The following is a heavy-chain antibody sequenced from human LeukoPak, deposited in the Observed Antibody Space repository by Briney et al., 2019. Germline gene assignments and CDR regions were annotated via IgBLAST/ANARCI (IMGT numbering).Heavy chain of an antibody. D-gene: IGHD3-10*01. CDR1: GGTFSSYA. CDR2: IIPIFGTA. V-gene: IGHV1-69*13. CDR3: ARGWFGVYYFDY. Sequence: ASVKVSCKASGGTFSSYAISWVRQAPGQGLEWMGGIIPIFGTANYAQKFQGRVTITADESTSTAYMELSSLRSEDTAVYYCARGWFGVYYFDYWGQGTLVTVSS. J-gene: IGHJ4*02.